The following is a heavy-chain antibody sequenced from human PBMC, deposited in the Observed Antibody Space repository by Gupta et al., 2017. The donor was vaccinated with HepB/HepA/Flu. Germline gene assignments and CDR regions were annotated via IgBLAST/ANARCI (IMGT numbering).Heavy chain of an antibody. CDR3: ARGLPPTPQGGYYYYGMDV. V-gene: IGHV1-18*01. D-gene: IGHD4-17*01. J-gene: IGHJ6*02. Sequence: QVQLVQSGAEVKKPGASVKVSCKASGYTFPRYGISWVRQAPGQGLEWMGWISAYNGNTNYAQKLQGRVTMTTDTSTSTAYMELRSLRSDDTAVYYCARGLPPTPQGGYYYYGMDVWGQGTTVTVSS. CDR2: ISAYNGNT. CDR1: GYTFPRYG.